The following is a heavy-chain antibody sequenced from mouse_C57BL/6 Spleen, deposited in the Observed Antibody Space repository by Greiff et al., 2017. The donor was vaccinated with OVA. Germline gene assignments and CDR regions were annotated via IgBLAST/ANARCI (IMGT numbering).Heavy chain of an antibody. CDR1: GYTFTSYW. D-gene: IGHD2-4*01. V-gene: IGHV1-53*01. Sequence: QVQLQQPGTELVKPGASVKLSCKASGYTFTSYWMHWVKQRPGQGLEWIGNINPSNGGTNYNEKFKSKATLTVDKSSSTAYMQLSSLTSEDSAVYDCAGDDYERTWFAYWGQGTLVTVSA. J-gene: IGHJ3*01. CDR3: AGDDYERTWFAY. CDR2: INPSNGGT.